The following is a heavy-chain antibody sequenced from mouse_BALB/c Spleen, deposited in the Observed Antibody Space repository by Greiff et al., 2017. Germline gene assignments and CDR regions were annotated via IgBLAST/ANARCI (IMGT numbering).Heavy chain of an antibody. CDR1: GYTFTSYW. CDR2: IYPGDGDT. V-gene: IGHV1-87*01. D-gene: IGHD3-3*01. CDR3: AREGPFAY. J-gene: IGHJ3*01. Sequence: VQLQQSGAELARPGASVKLSCKASGYTFTSYWMQWVKQRPGQGLEWIGAIYPGDGDTRYTQKFKGKATLTADKSSSTAYMQLSSLASEDSAVYYCAREGPFAYWGQGTLVTVSA.